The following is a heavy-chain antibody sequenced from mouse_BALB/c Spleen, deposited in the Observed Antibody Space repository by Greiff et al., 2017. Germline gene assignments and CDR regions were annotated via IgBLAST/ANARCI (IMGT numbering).Heavy chain of an antibody. CDR2: ISDGGSYT. CDR1: GFTFSDYY. Sequence: EVKLVESGGGLVKPGGSLKLSCAASGFTFSDYYMYWVRQTPEKRLEWVATISDGGSYTYYPDSVKGRFTISRDNAKNNLYLQMSSLKSEGTAMYYCARDMKRALGVGAMDYGGQGTSVTVSS. CDR3: ARDMKRALGVGAMDY. V-gene: IGHV5-4*02. D-gene: IGHD1-1*02. J-gene: IGHJ4*01.